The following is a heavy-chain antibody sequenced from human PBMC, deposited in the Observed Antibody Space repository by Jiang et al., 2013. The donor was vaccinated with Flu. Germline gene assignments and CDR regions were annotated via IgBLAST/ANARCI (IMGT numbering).Heavy chain of an antibody. CDR2: ITHVGDIT. CDR1: GFTFSSYS. V-gene: IGHV3-48*02. Sequence: RLSCAASGFTFSSYSMNWVRQAPGKGLEWVAYITHVGDITKYADSVKGRFTISRDTAKNSLSLQMNSLRDEDTAVYYCARDHNWNFDYWGQGILVTVSS. J-gene: IGHJ4*02. CDR3: ARDHNWNFDY. D-gene: IGHD1-20*01.